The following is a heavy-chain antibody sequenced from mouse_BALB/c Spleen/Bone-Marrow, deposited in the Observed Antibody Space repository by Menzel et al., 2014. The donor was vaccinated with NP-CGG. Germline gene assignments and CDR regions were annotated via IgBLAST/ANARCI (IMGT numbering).Heavy chain of an antibody. D-gene: IGHD2-4*01. Sequence: VQLQQSGAELVKPGASVKLSSTASGFNIKDTYMHWGKQRPEQGLEWIGRIDPANGNTKYDPKFQGKATITADTSSNTAYLQLSSLTSEDTAVYYCALYYDYDVGYWGQGTTLTVSS. CDR2: IDPANGNT. CDR1: GFNIKDTY. J-gene: IGHJ2*01. V-gene: IGHV14-3*02. CDR3: ALYYDYDVGY.